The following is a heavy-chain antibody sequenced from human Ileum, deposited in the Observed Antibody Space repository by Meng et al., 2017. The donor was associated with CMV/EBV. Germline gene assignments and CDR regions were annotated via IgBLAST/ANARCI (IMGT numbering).Heavy chain of an antibody. V-gene: IGHV1-2*02. J-gene: IGHJ4*02. D-gene: IGHD1-26*01. CDR2: INPNTGDT. CDR3: AKDGGSYLDYSFDY. CDR1: EYTFTDYY. Sequence: ASVQVSCKASEYTFTDYYMQWVRQAPRQGLEWMGWINPNTGDTNYAQKSQGRVTMTRDISINTVYMELTMLRSDDTAVYYYAKDGGSYLDYSFDYWGQGTLVTVSS.